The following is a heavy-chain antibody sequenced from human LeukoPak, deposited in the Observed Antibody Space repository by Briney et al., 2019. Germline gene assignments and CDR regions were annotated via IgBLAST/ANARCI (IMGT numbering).Heavy chain of an antibody. CDR2: IYYSGSTT. V-gene: IGHV4-39*01. D-gene: IGHD3-16*01. CDR1: GGSISSSSYY. Sequence: SETLSLTCTVSGGSISSSSYYWGWIRQPPGKGLEWIGSIYYSGSTTYYNASLKSRVTISVDASNNQFSLKLSSVTAADTAAYYCARLISAYPDYWGQGTLVTVSS. CDR3: ARLISAYPDY. J-gene: IGHJ4*02.